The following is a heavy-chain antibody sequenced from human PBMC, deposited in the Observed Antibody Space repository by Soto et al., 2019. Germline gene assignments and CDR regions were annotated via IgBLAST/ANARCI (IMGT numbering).Heavy chain of an antibody. V-gene: IGHV1-8*01. D-gene: IGHD2-15*01. CDR2: MNPNSGNT. CDR1: GYTYTRYD. J-gene: IGHJ5*02. Sequence: GASVKVCCKASGYTYTRYDINWVRQATGQGLEWMGWMNPNSGNTGYAQKFQGGVTMTRNTSISTAYMELSSLRSEDTAVYYCARGGDIVVVVAATDGGGNWFDPWGQGTLVTVSS. CDR3: ARGGDIVVVVAATDGGGNWFDP.